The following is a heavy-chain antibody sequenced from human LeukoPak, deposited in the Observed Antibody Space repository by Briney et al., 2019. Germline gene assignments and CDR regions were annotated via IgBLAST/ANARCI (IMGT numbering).Heavy chain of an antibody. Sequence: GGSLRLSCAASGFTVSSKYMSWVRQAPGRGLEWVSVLYAGGNTYYADSVKGRFTISRDNSKNTLDLQMNTLRPEDTAVYYCLTKREAFDIWGQGTMVTVSS. CDR2: LYAGGNT. D-gene: IGHD1-26*01. J-gene: IGHJ3*02. V-gene: IGHV3-66*01. CDR1: GFTVSSKY. CDR3: LTKREAFDI.